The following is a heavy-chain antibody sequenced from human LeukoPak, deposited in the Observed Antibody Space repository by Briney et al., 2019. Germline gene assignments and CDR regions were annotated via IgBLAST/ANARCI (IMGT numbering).Heavy chain of an antibody. CDR2: IYHSGST. J-gene: IGHJ4*02. Sequence: PSETLSLTCTVSGYSISIGYYWGWIRQPPGKGLEWIGNIYHSGSTSYNPSLRSRVTISVDTSKNQFSLKLSSVTAADTAVYYCAHFGSRPHNWGQGTLVTVSS. V-gene: IGHV4-38-2*02. CDR1: GYSISIGYY. CDR3: AHFGSRPHN. D-gene: IGHD6-6*01.